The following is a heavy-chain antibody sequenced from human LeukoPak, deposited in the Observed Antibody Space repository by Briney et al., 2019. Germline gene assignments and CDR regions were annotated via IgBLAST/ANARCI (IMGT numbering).Heavy chain of an antibody. J-gene: IGHJ2*01. CDR2: VNPNSGGT. CDR1: GGTFTSFS. CDR3: AINPDSSGGGSDWYFDL. D-gene: IGHD3-22*01. V-gene: IGHV1-2*02. Sequence: ASVKVSCKASGGTFTSFSISWVRQAPGQGLEWMGWVNPNSGGTNYAQKFQGRVTMTRDTSINTAYMELSRLRSDDTAVYYCAINPDSSGGGSDWYFDLWGRGTLVTVSS.